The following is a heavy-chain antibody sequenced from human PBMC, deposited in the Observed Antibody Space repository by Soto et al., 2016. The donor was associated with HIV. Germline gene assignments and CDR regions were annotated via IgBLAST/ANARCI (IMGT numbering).Heavy chain of an antibody. CDR3: ARDPTPLTYAFDI. Sequence: QVHLEQSGGEVKKPGASVKVSCKASGYTFINYGVSWVRQAPGQGLEWVGWISGYNGDTNYAQKLQGRVTMTTDTSTSTAYMELRSLRFDDTAFYYCARDPTPLTYAFDIWGQGTMVTVSS. D-gene: IGHD2-15*01. CDR2: ISGYNGDT. J-gene: IGHJ3*02. V-gene: IGHV1-18*01. CDR1: GYTFINYG.